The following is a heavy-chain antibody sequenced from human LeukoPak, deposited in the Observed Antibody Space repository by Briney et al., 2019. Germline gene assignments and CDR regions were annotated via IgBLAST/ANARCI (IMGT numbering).Heavy chain of an antibody. Sequence: PSGTASLTCTVSGGSIRSYYWSWTRQPPGKGLEWIGYIYYSGSTNSNPSLKRRVTISVETTKKKFCMKESSVTAADTAVYYCARALTPGYCSGGTCSYFDYWGQGTLVTVSS. CDR2: IYYSGST. J-gene: IGHJ4*02. CDR1: GGSIRSYY. V-gene: IGHV4-59*01. CDR3: ARALTPGYCSGGTCSYFDY. D-gene: IGHD2-15*01.